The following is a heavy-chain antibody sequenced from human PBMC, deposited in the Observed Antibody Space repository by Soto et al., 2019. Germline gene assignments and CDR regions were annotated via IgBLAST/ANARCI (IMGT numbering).Heavy chain of an antibody. V-gene: IGHV3-23*01. Sequence: EVRLLESGGGLVKPGGSLRLSCATSGLTFSNYAMSWVRQAPGGGLEWVSSMSGSSSTTYYAESVRGRFTISRDRSKNTMYLQMSSLRAEDTALYYCAKNQERELPRVIDFWGQGTLVTVSS. D-gene: IGHD1-7*01. CDR2: MSGSSSTT. J-gene: IGHJ4*02. CDR3: AKNQERELPRVIDF. CDR1: GLTFSNYA.